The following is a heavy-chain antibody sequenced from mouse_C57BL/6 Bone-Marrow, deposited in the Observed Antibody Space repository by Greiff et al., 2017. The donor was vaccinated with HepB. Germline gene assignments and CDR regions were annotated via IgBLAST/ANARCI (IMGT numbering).Heavy chain of an antibody. D-gene: IGHD1-1*01. Sequence: QVQLQQSGAELARPGASVKLSCKASGYTFTSYGISWVKQRTGQGLEWIGEIYPRSGNTYYNEKFKGKATLTADKSSSTAYMELRSLTSEDSAVYFCARRTTVVEGFAYWGQGTLVTVSA. V-gene: IGHV1-81*01. J-gene: IGHJ3*01. CDR1: GYTFTSYG. CDR2: IYPRSGNT. CDR3: ARRTTVVEGFAY.